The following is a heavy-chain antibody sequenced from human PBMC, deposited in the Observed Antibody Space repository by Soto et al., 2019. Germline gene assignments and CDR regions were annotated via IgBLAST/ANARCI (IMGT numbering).Heavy chain of an antibody. CDR1: GYTLTSYG. V-gene: IGHV1-18*04. CDR3: ATPGKTAMVTSYYYGMDV. J-gene: IGHJ6*02. Sequence: QVQLVQSGAEVKKPGASVKVSCKASGYTLTSYGISWVRQAPGQGLEWMGWISAYNGNTNYAQKLQGRVTMTTDTSTSTAYMELRSLRSDDTAVYYCATPGKTAMVTSYYYGMDVWGQGTTVTVSS. CDR2: ISAYNGNT. D-gene: IGHD5-18*01.